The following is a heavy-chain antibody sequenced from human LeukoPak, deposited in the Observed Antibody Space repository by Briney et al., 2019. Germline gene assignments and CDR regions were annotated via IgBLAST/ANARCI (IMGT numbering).Heavy chain of an antibody. Sequence: SQTLSLTCTVSGGSISTGSYCWSWIRQPAGKGLEWIGEINHSGSTNYNPSLKSRVTISVDTSKNQFSLKLSSVTAADTAVYYCARGTGYYYYYYMDVWGKGTTVTVSS. V-gene: IGHV4-61*09. D-gene: IGHD4-17*01. CDR1: GGSISTGSYC. CDR3: ARGTGYYYYYYMDV. CDR2: INHSGST. J-gene: IGHJ6*03.